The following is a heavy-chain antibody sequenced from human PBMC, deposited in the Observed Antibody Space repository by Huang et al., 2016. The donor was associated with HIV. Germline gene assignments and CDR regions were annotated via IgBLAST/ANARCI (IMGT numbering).Heavy chain of an antibody. V-gene: IGHV1-46*01. D-gene: IGHD2-21*01. CDR1: GYSFTGYF. CDR2: INPSGGGA. Sequence: QVRLVQSGAEVRKPGASVKISCKASGYSFTGYFIQWVRQAPGQGLEWVGMINPSGGGASSAQKFRGRVTMTSDTSTRTVYLELSSLRFEDTAVYYCAREDGGESGYPTTAWVHWGQGTLVTVSS. J-gene: IGHJ4*02. CDR3: AREDGGESGYPTTAWVH.